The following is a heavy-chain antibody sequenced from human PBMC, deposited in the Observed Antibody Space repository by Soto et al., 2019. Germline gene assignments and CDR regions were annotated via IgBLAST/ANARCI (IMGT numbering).Heavy chain of an antibody. J-gene: IGHJ6*02. CDR1: GFTFSSYG. D-gene: IGHD3-10*01. CDR2: ISYDGSNK. V-gene: IGHV3-30*18. Sequence: QVQLVESGGGVVQPGRSLRLSCAASGFTFSSYGMHWVRQAPGKGLEWVAVISYDGSNKYYADSVKGRFTISRDNSKNTLYLQMNSLRAEDTAVYYCAKWSGYGMDVWGQGTTVTVSS. CDR3: AKWSGYGMDV.